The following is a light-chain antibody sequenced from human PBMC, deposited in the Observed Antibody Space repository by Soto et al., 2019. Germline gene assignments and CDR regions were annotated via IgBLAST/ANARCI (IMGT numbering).Light chain of an antibody. V-gene: IGKV1-5*03. Sequence: DIQMTQSPSTLSGSVGDRVTITFRASQTISSWLAWYQQKPGKAPKLLIYKASTLKSGVPSRFSGSGSGTEFTLTISSLQPDDFATYYCQQYHTSSITFGQGTRLEIK. J-gene: IGKJ5*01. CDR1: QTISSW. CDR3: QQYHTSSIT. CDR2: KAS.